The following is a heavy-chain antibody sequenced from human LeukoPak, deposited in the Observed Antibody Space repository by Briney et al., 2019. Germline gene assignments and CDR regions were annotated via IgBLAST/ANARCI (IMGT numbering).Heavy chain of an antibody. D-gene: IGHD4-17*01. V-gene: IGHV1-18*01. CDR2: ISAYNGNT. Sequence: ASVKVSCKASGYTFTSYAMNWVRQAPGQGLEWMGWISAYNGNTNYAQKFQGRVTMTTDTSTSTAYMEMRSLRSDDTAVCYCARALGTSVTTRFWDYWGQGTLVTVSS. CDR1: GYTFTSYA. CDR3: ARALGTSVTTRFWDY. J-gene: IGHJ4*02.